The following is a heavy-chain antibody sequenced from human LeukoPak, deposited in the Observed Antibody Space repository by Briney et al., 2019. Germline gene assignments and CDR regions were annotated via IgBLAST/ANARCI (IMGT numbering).Heavy chain of an antibody. CDR2: IYHSGST. CDR1: GGSISSSNW. V-gene: IGHV4-4*02. D-gene: IGHD6-19*01. J-gene: IGHJ4*02. CDR3: ARETSLAGFASGLGFNY. Sequence: PSGTLSLTCAVSGGSISSSNWWSWVRQPPGKGLEWIGEIYHSGSTNYNPSLKSRVTISVDKSKNQFSLKLSSVTAADTAVYYCARETSLAGFASGLGFNYWGQGILVTVSS.